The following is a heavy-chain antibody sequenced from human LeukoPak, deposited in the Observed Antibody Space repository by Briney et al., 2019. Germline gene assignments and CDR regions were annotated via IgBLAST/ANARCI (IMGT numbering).Heavy chain of an antibody. D-gene: IGHD2-8*02. V-gene: IGHV3-21*01. J-gene: IGHJ4*02. CDR1: GFTFSSYS. CDR2: ISSSSSYI. CDR3: ASGLYWAFDY. Sequence: GGSLRLSCAASGFTFSSYSMNWVRQAPGKGLEWVSSISSSSSYIHYADSVKGRFTISRDNAKNSLYLQMNSLRAEDTAVYYCASGLYWAFDYWGQGTLVTVSS.